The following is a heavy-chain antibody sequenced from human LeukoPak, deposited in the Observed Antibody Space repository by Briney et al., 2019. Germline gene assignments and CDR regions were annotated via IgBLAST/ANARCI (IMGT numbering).Heavy chain of an antibody. D-gene: IGHD3-22*01. Sequence: GGSLRLSCAASGFTVSSNYMSWVRQAPGKGLEWVSVIYSGGSTYYADSVKGRFTISRDNSKNTLYLQMNSLRAEDTAAYYCARGSYYYDSSGYYYREHAFDIWGQGTMVTVSS. CDR2: IYSGGST. V-gene: IGHV3-66*02. CDR1: GFTVSSNY. J-gene: IGHJ3*02. CDR3: ARGSYYYDSSGYYYREHAFDI.